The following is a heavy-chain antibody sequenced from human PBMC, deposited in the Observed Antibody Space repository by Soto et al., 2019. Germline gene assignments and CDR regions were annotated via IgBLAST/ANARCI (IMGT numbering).Heavy chain of an antibody. CDR3: ARVLVMGANPMDFDY. Sequence: ASVKVSCKASGYTFTSYGISWVRQAPGQGLEWVGWISAYNGNTNYAQKLQGRVTMTTDTSTSTAYMELRSLRSDDTAVYYCARVLVMGANPMDFDYWGQGTLVTVSS. J-gene: IGHJ4*02. CDR2: ISAYNGNT. V-gene: IGHV1-18*01. CDR1: GYTFTSYG. D-gene: IGHD1-26*01.